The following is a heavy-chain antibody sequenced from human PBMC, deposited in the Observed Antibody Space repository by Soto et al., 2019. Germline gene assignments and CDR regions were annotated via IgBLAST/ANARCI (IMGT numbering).Heavy chain of an antibody. CDR3: ARVDSSSSGNYYGMDV. Sequence: ASVKVSCKASGYTFTGYYMHWVRQAPGQGLEWMGWINPNSGGTNYAQKFQGWVTMTRDTSISTAYMELSRLRSDDTAVYYCARVDSSSSGNYYGMDVWGQGTTVTVSS. D-gene: IGHD6-6*01. CDR2: INPNSGGT. V-gene: IGHV1-2*04. J-gene: IGHJ6*02. CDR1: GYTFTGYY.